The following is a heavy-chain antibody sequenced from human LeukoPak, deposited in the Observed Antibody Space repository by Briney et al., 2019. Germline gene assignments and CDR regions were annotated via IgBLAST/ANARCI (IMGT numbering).Heavy chain of an antibody. D-gene: IGHD4-11*01. V-gene: IGHV3-33*06. CDR1: GFIVTDYG. Sequence: GGSLRLSCAASGFIVTDYGFHWVRQAPGKGLEWVAAIWSDSTNMFYAQSVRGRFIIQRDDYQNTVYLEMSSLRAEDTAVYYCTKDAQRGFDYSNSFQFWGQGSLVTVSS. CDR3: TKDAQRGFDYSNSFQF. CDR2: IWSDSTNM. J-gene: IGHJ4*02.